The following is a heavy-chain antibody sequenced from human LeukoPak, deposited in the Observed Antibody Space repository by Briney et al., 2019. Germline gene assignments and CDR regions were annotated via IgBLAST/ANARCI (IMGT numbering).Heavy chain of an antibody. J-gene: IGHJ4*02. CDR2: INPNSGGT. D-gene: IGHD2-15*01. CDR1: GYTFTGYY. Sequence: ASVKVSCKASGYTFTGYYMHWVRQAPGQGLEWMGWINPNSGGTNYAQKFQGRVTMTRDTSISTAYMELSRLRSDDTAVYYCAKDFGTKYCSGGSCYSRDRGGPFDYWGQGTLVTVSS. V-gene: IGHV1-2*02. CDR3: AKDFGTKYCSGGSCYSRDRGGPFDY.